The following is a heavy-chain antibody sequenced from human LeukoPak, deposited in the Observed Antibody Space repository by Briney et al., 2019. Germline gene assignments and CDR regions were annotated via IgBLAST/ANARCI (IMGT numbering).Heavy chain of an antibody. J-gene: IGHJ5*02. V-gene: IGHV1-46*01. CDR1: GYTFTSYY. CDR2: INPSGGST. Sequence: ASVKVSCKASGYTFTSYYMHWVRQAPGQGLEWMGIINPSGGSTSYAQKFQGRVTMTRDMSISTAYMELSRLRSDDTAVYYCARDYNPYSSGWYDWFDPWGQGSLVTVSS. CDR3: ARDYNPYSSGWYDWFDP. D-gene: IGHD6-19*01.